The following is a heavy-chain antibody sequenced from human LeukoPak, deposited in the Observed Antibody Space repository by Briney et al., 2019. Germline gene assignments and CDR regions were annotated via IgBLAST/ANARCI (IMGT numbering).Heavy chain of an antibody. Sequence: GGSLRLSCTASGFNLASYMMNWVRQAPGKGLEWVSSISSTGSYIYYADSVKGRFTISRDNPGNVFYLQMDSLRAEDTAVYYCTRVAQSGPTGWFDPWGQGTLVTVSS. CDR2: ISSTGSYI. CDR1: GFNLASYM. D-gene: IGHD1-1*01. V-gene: IGHV3-21*01. CDR3: TRVAQSGPTGWFDP. J-gene: IGHJ5*02.